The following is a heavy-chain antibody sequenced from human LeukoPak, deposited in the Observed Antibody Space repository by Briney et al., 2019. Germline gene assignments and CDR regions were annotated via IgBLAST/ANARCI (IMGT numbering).Heavy chain of an antibody. CDR3: AREYYYDSSGYSLGMDV. CDR1: GGTFSSYA. Sequence: ASVKVSCKASGGTFSSYAISWVRQAPGQGLEWMGRIIPILGIANYAQKFQGRVTITADKSTSTAYMELSSLRSEDTAVYYCAREYYYDSSGYSLGMDVWGQGTTVTVSS. CDR2: IIPILGIA. D-gene: IGHD3-22*01. J-gene: IGHJ6*02. V-gene: IGHV1-69*04.